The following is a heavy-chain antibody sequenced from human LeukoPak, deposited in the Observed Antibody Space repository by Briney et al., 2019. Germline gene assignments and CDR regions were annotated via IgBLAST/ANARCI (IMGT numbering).Heavy chain of an antibody. D-gene: IGHD3-3*01. J-gene: IGHJ4*02. CDR3: ARPDKYYDFWSGYDY. Sequence: PGGSLRLSCAAFGFTFSSYAMSWVRQAPGKGLEWVSAISGSGGSTYYADSVKGRFTISRDNSKNTLYLQMNSLRAEDTAVYYCARPDKYYDFWSGYDYWGQGTLVTVSS. CDR2: ISGSGGST. CDR1: GFTFSSYA. V-gene: IGHV3-23*01.